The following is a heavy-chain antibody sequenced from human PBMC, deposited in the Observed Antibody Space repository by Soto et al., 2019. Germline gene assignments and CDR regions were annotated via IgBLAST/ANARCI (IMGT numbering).Heavy chain of an antibody. CDR2: IYYSGST. Sequence: QVQLQESGPGLVKPSQTLSLTCTVSGGSISSGGYYWSWIRQHPGKGLEWIGYIYYSGSTYYNPSLKSRVTISVDTSQNQFSLKLSSVTAADTAVYYCAGYMVRGVHNWFDPWGQGTLVTVSS. J-gene: IGHJ5*02. V-gene: IGHV4-31*03. CDR3: AGYMVRGVHNWFDP. CDR1: GGSISSGGYY. D-gene: IGHD3-10*01.